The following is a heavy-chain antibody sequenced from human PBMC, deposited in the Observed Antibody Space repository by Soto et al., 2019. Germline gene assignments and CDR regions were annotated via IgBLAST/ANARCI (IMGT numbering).Heavy chain of an antibody. CDR2: IAAYNCNT. Sequence: QVKLLQSGAEVKKPGASVRVSCKASGFIFTDYGISWVRQAPGQGLEWMGWIAAYNCNTDYAQRLQDRVTMTTDTSTGTAYMELRSLTSDDTAVYYCVRDPTWNAPRQYTFDIWGQGTMVTVSS. J-gene: IGHJ3*02. CDR3: VRDPTWNAPRQYTFDI. D-gene: IGHD1-1*01. V-gene: IGHV1-18*01. CDR1: GFIFTDYG.